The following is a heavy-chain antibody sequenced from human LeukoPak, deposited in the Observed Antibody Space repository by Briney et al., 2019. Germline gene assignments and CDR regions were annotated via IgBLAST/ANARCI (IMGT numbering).Heavy chain of an antibody. CDR2: ISYDGSNK. CDR3: ARIYCSGGSCYNALDY. CDR1: GFTFSSYA. V-gene: IGHV3-30-3*01. D-gene: IGHD2-15*01. J-gene: IGHJ4*02. Sequence: GGSLRLSCAASGFTFSSYAMHWVRQAPGKGLEWVAVISYDGSNKYYADSVKGRFTISRDNSKNTLYLQMNSLRAEDTAVYYCARIYCSGGSCYNALDYWGQGTLVTVSS.